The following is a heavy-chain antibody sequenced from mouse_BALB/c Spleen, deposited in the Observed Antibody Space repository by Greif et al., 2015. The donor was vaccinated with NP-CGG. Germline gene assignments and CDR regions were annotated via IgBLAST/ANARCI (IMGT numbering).Heavy chain of an antibody. CDR2: IYPGNSDT. V-gene: IGHV1-5*01. D-gene: IGHD1-1*01. CDR1: GYTFTSYW. J-gene: IGHJ1*01. Sequence: VQLQQSGTVLARPGASVKMSCKASGYTFTSYWMHWVKQRPGQSLEWIGTIYPGNSDTSYNQKFKGKAKLTAVTSTSTAYMELSSLTNEDSAVYYCTRTTTVVEWYFDVWGAGTTVTVSS. CDR3: TRTTTVVEWYFDV.